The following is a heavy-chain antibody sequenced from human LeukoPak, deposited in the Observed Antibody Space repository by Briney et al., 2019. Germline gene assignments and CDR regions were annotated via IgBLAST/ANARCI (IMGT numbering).Heavy chain of an antibody. Sequence: GGSLRLSCAASGFTFSSYSMNWVRQAPGKGLERVSYISSSSSTIYYAGSVEGRFTISRDNAKNSLFLQMNSLRAEDTAVYYCARSRGSSGSYPFDYWGQGTLVTVSS. V-gene: IGHV3-48*01. CDR2: ISSSSSTI. CDR1: GFTFSSYS. J-gene: IGHJ4*02. D-gene: IGHD1-26*01. CDR3: ARSRGSSGSYPFDY.